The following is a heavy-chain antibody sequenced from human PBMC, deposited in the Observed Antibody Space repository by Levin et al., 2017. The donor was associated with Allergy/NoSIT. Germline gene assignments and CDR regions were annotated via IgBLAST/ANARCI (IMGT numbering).Heavy chain of an antibody. Sequence: SCAASGFTFSSYSMNWVRQAPGKGLEWVSSISSSSSYIYYADSVKGRFTISRDNAKNSLYLQMNSLRAEDTAVYYCARGRDGYNPVDFDYWGQGTLVTVSS. CDR3: ARGRDGYNPVDFDY. J-gene: IGHJ4*02. CDR1: GFTFSSYS. V-gene: IGHV3-21*01. D-gene: IGHD5-24*01. CDR2: ISSSSSYI.